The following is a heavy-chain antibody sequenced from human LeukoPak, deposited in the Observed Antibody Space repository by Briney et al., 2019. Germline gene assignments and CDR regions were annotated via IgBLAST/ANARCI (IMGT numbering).Heavy chain of an antibody. CDR1: GFTFSSYG. CDR3: TTDFGPTYYYGSGSSW. D-gene: IGHD3-10*01. Sequence: GGSLRLSCAASGFTFSSYGMSWVRQAPGKGLEWVGRIKSESAGGTSDYAAPVKGRFTISRDDSKNTLYLQMNSLKTEDTAVYYCTTDFGPTYYYGSGSSWWGQGTLVTVSS. CDR2: IKSESAGGTS. J-gene: IGHJ4*02. V-gene: IGHV3-15*01.